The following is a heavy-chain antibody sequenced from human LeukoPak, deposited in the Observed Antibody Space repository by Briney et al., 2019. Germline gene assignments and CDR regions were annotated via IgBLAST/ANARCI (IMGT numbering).Heavy chain of an antibody. Sequence: ASVKVSCKTSGYIFTSYGISWVRQAPGQGLEWMGGISAYNGNTNYAREFQGRVTMTTDTSTSTAYMELRSLRFGDTAVYYCATHFYYYGSGSYYAFDPWGQGTLVTVSS. CDR3: ATHFYYYGSGSYYAFDP. J-gene: IGHJ5*02. V-gene: IGHV1-18*01. CDR1: GYIFTSYG. D-gene: IGHD3-10*01. CDR2: ISAYNGNT.